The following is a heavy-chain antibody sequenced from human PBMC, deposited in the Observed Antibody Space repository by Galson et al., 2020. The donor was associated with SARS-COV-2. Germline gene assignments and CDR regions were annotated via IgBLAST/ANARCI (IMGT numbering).Heavy chain of an antibody. CDR1: GGSVRRSSYY. CDR3: ARQVRYYDSRVDS. V-gene: IGHV4-39*01. CDR2: SYYSGST. Sequence: SETLSLTCTVSGGSVRRSSYYWGWLRQPPGKGLEWIGHSYYSGSTYYNAALKSPVTISVDTSNNQFSLHLNSVTAADTATCYCARQVRYYDSRVDSWGQGTLVTVSS. D-gene: IGHD3-16*01. J-gene: IGHJ4*02.